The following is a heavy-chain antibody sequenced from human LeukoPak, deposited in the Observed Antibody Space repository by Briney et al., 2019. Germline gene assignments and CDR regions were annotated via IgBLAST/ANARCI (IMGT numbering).Heavy chain of an antibody. CDR2: INWNGGST. D-gene: IGHD3-22*01. CDR3: VRYYYEGHFDY. CDR1: GFTFDDYG. V-gene: IGHV3-20*01. Sequence: GGSLRVSCAASGFTFDDYGMSWVRQAPGKGPEWVSGINWNGGSTGYADSVKGRFTISRDNAKNSLYLQMNSLRAKDTALYHCVRYYYEGHFDYWGQGTLVTVSS. J-gene: IGHJ4*02.